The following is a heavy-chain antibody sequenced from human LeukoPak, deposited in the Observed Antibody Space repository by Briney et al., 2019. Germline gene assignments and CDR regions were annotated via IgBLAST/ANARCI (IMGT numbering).Heavy chain of an antibody. V-gene: IGHV1-18*01. Sequence: ASVTVSCTASGYTFTSYGISWVRQAPGQGREWMGWISAYNGNTNYAQTPQGRVTMTTDTSTSTAYRELRSWRSDDPAVYYCARDAVPAGGKNWSDPWGQGTLVTVSS. J-gene: IGHJ5*02. CDR1: GYTFTSYG. CDR2: ISAYNGNT. CDR3: ARDAVPAGGKNWSDP. D-gene: IGHD2-2*01.